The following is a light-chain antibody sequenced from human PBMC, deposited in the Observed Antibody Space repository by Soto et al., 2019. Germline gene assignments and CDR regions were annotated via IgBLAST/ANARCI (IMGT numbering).Light chain of an antibody. CDR2: GAS. J-gene: IGKJ2*01. Sequence: EIVLTQSPGTLSLSPGETATLSCRASQSGTKRFLTWYQQKPGQATRLIIYGASSRATDIPDRFSGGGSGTDFPLTINRLEPEDFAVYYCQQYGESSYAFGQGTKLQIK. V-gene: IGKV3-20*01. CDR1: QSGTKRF. CDR3: QQYGESSYA.